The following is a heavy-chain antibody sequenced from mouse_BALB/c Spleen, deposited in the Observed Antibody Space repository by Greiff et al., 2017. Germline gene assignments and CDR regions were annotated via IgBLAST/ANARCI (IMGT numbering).Heavy chain of an antibody. J-gene: IGHJ2*01. CDR2: INPNNGGT. CDR3: ARERHYYGYYFDD. CDR1: GYTFTDYN. V-gene: IGHV1-18*01. D-gene: IGHD1-2*01. Sequence: EVQLHQSGPELVKPGASVKIPCKASGYTFTDYNMDWVKQSHGKSLEWIGDINPNNGGTIYNQKFKGKATLTVDKSASTAYMELSSLTSEDAAVYYCARERHYYGYYFDDWGQGTTLTVSS.